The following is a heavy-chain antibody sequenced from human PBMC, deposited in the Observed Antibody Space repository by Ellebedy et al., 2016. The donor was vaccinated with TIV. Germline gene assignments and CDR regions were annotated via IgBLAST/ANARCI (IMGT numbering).Heavy chain of an antibody. CDR2: NSANNGNT. J-gene: IGHJ6*02. V-gene: IGHV1-18*04. CDR1: GYTFTSYG. D-gene: IGHD3-10*01. Sequence: AASVKVSCKASGYTFTSYGISWVRQAPGQGLEWMGRNSANNGNTNYAQKLQGRVTMTTDTSTSTAYMELRSLRSDDTAVYYCASRVRGLDGMDVWGQGTTITVSS. CDR3: ASRVRGLDGMDV.